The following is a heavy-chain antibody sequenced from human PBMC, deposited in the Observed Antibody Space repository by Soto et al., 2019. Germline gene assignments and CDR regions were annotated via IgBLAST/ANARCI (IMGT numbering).Heavy chain of an antibody. CDR1: GFTFSTYW. V-gene: IGHV3-7*01. Sequence: EVQLVQSGGDLVQPGGSLRLSCVASGFTFSTYWMTWVRQAPGMGLEWVAGIKEDGSEEVYVDSVKGRFSISRDNAKTSLYLQLNSLRDEDTAVYYCATAISSPFSNFDYWGQGSLVTVYS. CDR3: ATAISSPFSNFDY. CDR2: IKEDGSEE. D-gene: IGHD2-2*01. J-gene: IGHJ4*02.